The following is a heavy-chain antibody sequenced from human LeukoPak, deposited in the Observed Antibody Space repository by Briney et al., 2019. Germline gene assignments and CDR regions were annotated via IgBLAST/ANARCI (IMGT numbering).Heavy chain of an antibody. V-gene: IGHV4-39*07. D-gene: IGHD1-26*01. Sequence: SETLSLTCTVSGGSISSSSYYWGWIRQPPGKGLEWIGSIYYSGSTYYNPSLKSRVTISVDTSKNQFSLKLSSVTAADTAVYYCARDRNMREHAFDIWGQGTMVTVSS. CDR1: GGSISSSSYY. J-gene: IGHJ3*02. CDR2: IYYSGST. CDR3: ARDRNMREHAFDI.